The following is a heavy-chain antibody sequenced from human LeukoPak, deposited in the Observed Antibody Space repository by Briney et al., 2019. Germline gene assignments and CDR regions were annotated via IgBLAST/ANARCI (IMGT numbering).Heavy chain of an antibody. V-gene: IGHV5-51*01. CDR2: IYPGDSDT. D-gene: IGHD2-2*01. Sequence: GESLKISCKGSGYSFTSYWIGWVRQMPGKGLEWMGIIYPGDSDTTYSPSFQGQVTISADKSVSTAYLQWSSLKASDTAMYYCARRDGYCSSTSCYADYYYGMDVWGQGTTVTVSS. J-gene: IGHJ6*02. CDR3: ARRDGYCSSTSCYADYYYGMDV. CDR1: GYSFTSYW.